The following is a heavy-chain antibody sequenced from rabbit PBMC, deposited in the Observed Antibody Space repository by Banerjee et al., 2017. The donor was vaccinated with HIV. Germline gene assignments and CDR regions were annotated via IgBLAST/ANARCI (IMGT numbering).Heavy chain of an antibody. CDR3: ARGRAGGNWYGDL. Sequence: QEQLVETGGGLVQPGGSLTLSCKASGFDFSSAYMSWVRQAPGKGLEYIGYISYSGSAYYASWAKGRFTISKTSSTTVTLQMTSLTAADTATYFCARGRAGGNWYGDLWGPGTLVTVS. J-gene: IGHJ4*01. CDR2: ISYSGSA. CDR1: GFDFSSAYM. V-gene: IGHV1S45*01. D-gene: IGHD4-2*01.